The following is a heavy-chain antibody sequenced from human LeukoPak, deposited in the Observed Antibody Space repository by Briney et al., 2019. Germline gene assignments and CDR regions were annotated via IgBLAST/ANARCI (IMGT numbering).Heavy chain of an antibody. D-gene: IGHD3-3*01. V-gene: IGHV3-23*01. J-gene: IGHJ5*02. Sequence: GGSLRLSCVASGFTFSSYAMAWVRQAPGKGLEWVSVISGSGGSTYYADSVKGRFTISRDNSKNTLYLQMNSLRAEDTAVYYCATTPLPSNYDFWSGYFGWFDPWGQGTLVTVSS. CDR3: ATTPLPSNYDFWSGYFGWFDP. CDR1: GFTFSSYA. CDR2: ISGSGGST.